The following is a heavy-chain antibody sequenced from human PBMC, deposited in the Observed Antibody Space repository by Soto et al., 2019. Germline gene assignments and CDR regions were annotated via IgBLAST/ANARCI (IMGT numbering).Heavy chain of an antibody. Sequence: EVQLVESGGGLVQPGGSLRLSCAASGFTFSSYEMNWVRQAPGKGLEWVSYISSSGSTIYYADSVKGRFTISRDNAKNSLYLQMNSLRAEDTAVYYCARAVPIAAAADGDYWGQGTLVTVSS. J-gene: IGHJ4*02. CDR1: GFTFSSYE. V-gene: IGHV3-48*03. D-gene: IGHD6-13*01. CDR2: ISSSGSTI. CDR3: ARAVPIAAAADGDY.